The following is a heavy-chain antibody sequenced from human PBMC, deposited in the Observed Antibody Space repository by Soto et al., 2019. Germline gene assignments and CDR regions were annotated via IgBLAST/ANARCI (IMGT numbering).Heavy chain of an antibody. Sequence: PSETLSLTCAVYGGSFSGYYWSWIRQPPGKXLEWIGEINHSGSTNYNPSLKSRVTISVDPSKNQFSLKLSSVTAADTAVYYCARAGGYYFWSGYYTPPFYCYYYGMDVWGQGTTVTVSS. D-gene: IGHD3-3*01. V-gene: IGHV4-34*01. J-gene: IGHJ6*02. CDR1: GGSFSGYY. CDR3: ARAGGYYFWSGYYTPPFYCYYYGMDV. CDR2: INHSGST.